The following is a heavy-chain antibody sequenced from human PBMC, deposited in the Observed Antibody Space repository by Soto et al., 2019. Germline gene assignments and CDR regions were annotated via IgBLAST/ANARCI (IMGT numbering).Heavy chain of an antibody. CDR3: ATPNEYSSSWYYFDY. CDR1: GFTFSNAW. J-gene: IGHJ4*02. Sequence: GGSLRLSCAASGFTFSNAWMNWVRQAPGKGLEWVGRIKSKTDGGTTDYAAPVKGRFTISRDDSKNTLYLQMNSLKTEDTAVYYCATPNEYSSSWYYFDYWGQGTLVTVSS. V-gene: IGHV3-15*07. CDR2: IKSKTDGGTT. D-gene: IGHD6-13*01.